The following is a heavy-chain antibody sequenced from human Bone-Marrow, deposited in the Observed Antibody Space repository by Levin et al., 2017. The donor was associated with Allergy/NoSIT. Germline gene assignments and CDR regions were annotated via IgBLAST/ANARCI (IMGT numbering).Heavy chain of an antibody. J-gene: IGHJ1*01. V-gene: IGHV4-39*01. CDR1: GGSISSSSYY. Sequence: SQTLSLTCPVSGGSISSSSYYWGWIRQPPGKGLEWIGSIYYSGSTYYNPSLKSRVTISVDTSKNQFSLKLSSVTAADTAVYYCADQYYYDSSGYYHLTDAEYFQHWGQGTLVTVSS. D-gene: IGHD3-22*01. CDR2: IYYSGST. CDR3: ADQYYYDSSGYYHLTDAEYFQH.